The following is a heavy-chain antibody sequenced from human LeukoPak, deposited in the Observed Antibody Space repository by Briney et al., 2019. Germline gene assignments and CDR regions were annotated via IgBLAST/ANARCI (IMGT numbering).Heavy chain of an antibody. Sequence: SETLSLTCAVSGGSISSSNWWSWVRQPPGKGLEWIGEIYHSGSTNYNPSLKSRVTISVDTSKNQFSLKLSSVTAADTAVYYCARDRDWTPFAFDIWGQGTMVTVSS. J-gene: IGHJ3*02. CDR3: ARDRDWTPFAFDI. CDR1: GGSISSSNW. D-gene: IGHD3/OR15-3a*01. V-gene: IGHV4-4*02. CDR2: IYHSGST.